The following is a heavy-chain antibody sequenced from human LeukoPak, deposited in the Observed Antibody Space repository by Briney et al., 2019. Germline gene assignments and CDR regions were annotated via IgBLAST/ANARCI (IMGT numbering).Heavy chain of an antibody. J-gene: IGHJ6*03. CDR3: ARDDLARLGEFYMDV. CDR1: GESISSFY. Sequence: SETLSLTCSVSGESISSFYWSWVRQPAGRGLEWIGRIYNGASPDYNPSLKSRLTMSVDTSMNQVSLKLASVTAADTAVYYCARDDLARLGEFYMDVWGKGTTVTIS. D-gene: IGHD3-16*01. CDR2: IYNGASP. V-gene: IGHV4-4*07.